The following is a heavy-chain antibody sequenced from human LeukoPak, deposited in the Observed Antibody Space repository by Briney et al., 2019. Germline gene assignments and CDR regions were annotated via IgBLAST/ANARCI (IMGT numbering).Heavy chain of an antibody. V-gene: IGHV4-39*07. Sequence: SETLSLTCTVSGGSISSSSYYWGWIRQPPGKGLEWIGSIYYSGSTYYNPSLKSRVTISVDTSKNQFFLKLSSVTAADTAVYYCARAIYCSSTSCYRAYDYWGQGTLVTVSS. CDR1: GGSISSSSYY. D-gene: IGHD2-2*01. CDR3: ARAIYCSSTSCYRAYDY. CDR2: IYYSGST. J-gene: IGHJ4*02.